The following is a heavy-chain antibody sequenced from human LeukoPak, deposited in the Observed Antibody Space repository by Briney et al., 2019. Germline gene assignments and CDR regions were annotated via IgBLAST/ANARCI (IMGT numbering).Heavy chain of an antibody. CDR3: ARGGLWWFDY. D-gene: IGHD2-21*01. CDR1: GGSFSGYY. Sequence: NASETLSLTCAVYGGSFSGYYWSWIRQPPGKGLEWIGEINHSGSTNYNPSLKSRVTISVDTSKNQFSLKLSSVTAADTAVYYCARGGLWWFDYWGQGTLVTVSS. CDR2: INHSGST. J-gene: IGHJ4*02. V-gene: IGHV4-34*01.